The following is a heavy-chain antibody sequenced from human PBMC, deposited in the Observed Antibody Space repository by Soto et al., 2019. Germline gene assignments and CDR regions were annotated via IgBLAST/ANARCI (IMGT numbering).Heavy chain of an antibody. CDR2: ISYDGSNK. V-gene: IGHV3-30-3*01. D-gene: IGHD3-16*01. CDR1: GFTFSSYA. J-gene: IGHJ6*02. Sequence: GGSLRLSCAASGFTFSSYAMHWVRQAPGKGLEWVAVISYDGSNKYYADSVKGRFTISRDNSKNTLYLQMNSLRAEDTAVYYCAIVLWESDYCMDVWGQGTMVTVSS. CDR3: AIVLWESDYCMDV.